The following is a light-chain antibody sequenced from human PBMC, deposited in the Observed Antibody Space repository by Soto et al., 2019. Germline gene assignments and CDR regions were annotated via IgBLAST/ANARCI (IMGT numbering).Light chain of an antibody. CDR2: GAS. CDR1: QSVNSRY. Sequence: EIALTQSPGTLSLSPGERATLYCRASQSVNSRYLAWYQQKPGQAPRLHIYGASSRATGIPDRFSGSASGTDFPLTIRRLEPEYFAVYYCQWYSGSQTFGGGTKVEIK. V-gene: IGKV3-20*01. J-gene: IGKJ4*01. CDR3: QWYSGSQT.